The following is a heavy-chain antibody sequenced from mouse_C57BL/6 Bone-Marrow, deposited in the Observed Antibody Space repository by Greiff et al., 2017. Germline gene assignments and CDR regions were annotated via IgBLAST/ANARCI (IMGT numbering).Heavy chain of an antibody. CDR2: IHPNSGST. D-gene: IGHD2-3*01. J-gene: IGHJ1*03. CDR3: ARSNDGYPRYFDV. V-gene: IGHV1-64*01. Sequence: VQLQQPGAELVKPGASVKLSCKASGYTFTSYWMHWVKQRPGQGLEWIGMIHPNSGSTNYNEKFKSKATLTVDKSSSTAYMQLSSLTSEDSAVYYCARSNDGYPRYFDVWGTGTTVTVSS. CDR1: GYTFTSYW.